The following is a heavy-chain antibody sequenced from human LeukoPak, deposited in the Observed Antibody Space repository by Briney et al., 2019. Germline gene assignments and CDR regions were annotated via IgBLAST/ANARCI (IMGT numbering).Heavy chain of an antibody. D-gene: IGHD2-2*01. CDR1: EFTFSSYS. J-gene: IGHJ4*02. Sequence: GGSLRLSCVASEFTFSSYSMNWVRQAPGKGLEWVSYISGSSTTIHYADSMKGRFTISRDNAQNSLYLQMNSLRAEDTAMYYCARDYCRTTTCRLDYWRQGTLVTVSS. V-gene: IGHV3-48*01. CDR3: ARDYCRTTTCRLDY. CDR2: ISGSSTTI.